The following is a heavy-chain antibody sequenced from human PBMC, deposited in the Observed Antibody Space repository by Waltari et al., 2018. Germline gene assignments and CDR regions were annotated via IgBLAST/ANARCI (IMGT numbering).Heavy chain of an antibody. D-gene: IGHD6-13*01. CDR3: ARQSSGWFSGGLDV. CDR1: GGSISHYY. Sequence: QVQLQESGPGLVKPSETLSLTCPVSGGSISHYYWSWIRQPPGKGPEWIGYVFYSGSTNYNPALKSGVTVSTEPSKNQFSLRRSSVTAADTAVYYCARQSSGWFSGGLDVWGQGTTVTVSS. J-gene: IGHJ6*02. V-gene: IGHV4-59*12. CDR2: VFYSGST.